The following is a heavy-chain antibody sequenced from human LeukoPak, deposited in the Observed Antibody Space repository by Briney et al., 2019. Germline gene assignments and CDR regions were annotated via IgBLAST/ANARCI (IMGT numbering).Heavy chain of an antibody. CDR3: ARDSYDFWSGYTVSY. CDR2: INPNSGGT. D-gene: IGHD3-3*01. J-gene: IGHJ4*02. Sequence: GASVQVSCKASGYTFTGYYMHWVRQAPGQGLEWMGWINPNSGGTNYAQKFQGRVTMTRDTSISTAYMELSRLRSDDTAVYYCARDSYDFWSGYTVSYWGQGTLVTVSS. CDR1: GYTFTGYY. V-gene: IGHV1-2*02.